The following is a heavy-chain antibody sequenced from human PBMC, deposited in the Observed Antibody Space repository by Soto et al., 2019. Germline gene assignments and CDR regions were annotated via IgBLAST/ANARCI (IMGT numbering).Heavy chain of an antibody. CDR2: ISYDGSNK. CDR1: GFTFSSYG. V-gene: IGHV3-30*03. D-gene: IGHD1-7*01. CDR3: ATDPKLDLRVPGPGY. Sequence: PGGSLRLSCAASGFTFSSYGMHWVRQAPGKGLEWVAVISYDGSNKYYADSVKGRFTISRDNSKNTLYLQMNSLRAEHTAVYYCATDPKLDLRVPGPGYWGQGTLVTVSS. J-gene: IGHJ4*02.